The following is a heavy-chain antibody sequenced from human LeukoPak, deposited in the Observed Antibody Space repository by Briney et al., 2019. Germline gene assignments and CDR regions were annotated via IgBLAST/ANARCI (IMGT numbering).Heavy chain of an antibody. J-gene: IGHJ4*02. CDR1: GDSLSSTA. D-gene: IGHD2-2*01. Sequence: SQTLSLTCALSGDSLSSTAWNWIRQSPSRGLAWLGRTYYRSKWYNHYAVSVKSRITINTHTAKNQFSLQLNSVAPEDTGGYYCARGGRGYCASSSCYFDYWGQGTLVTVSS. CDR3: ARGGRGYCASSSCYFDY. V-gene: IGHV6-1*01. CDR2: TYYRSKWYN.